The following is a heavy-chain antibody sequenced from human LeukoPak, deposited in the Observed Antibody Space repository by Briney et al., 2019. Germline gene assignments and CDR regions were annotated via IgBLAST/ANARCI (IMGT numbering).Heavy chain of an antibody. CDR1: GGSISSYY. D-gene: IGHD6-13*01. Sequence: SETLSLTCTVSGGSISSYYWSWIRQPPGKGLEWIGYIYTSGSTNYNPSLKSRVTISVDTSKNQFSLKLSSVTAADTAVYYCARDLAAAGGGEYWFDPSGQGTLVTVSS. CDR2: IYTSGST. V-gene: IGHV4-4*09. CDR3: ARDLAAAGGGEYWFDP. J-gene: IGHJ5*02.